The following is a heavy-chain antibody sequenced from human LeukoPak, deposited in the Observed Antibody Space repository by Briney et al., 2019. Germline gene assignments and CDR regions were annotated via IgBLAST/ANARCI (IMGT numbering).Heavy chain of an antibody. CDR2: IYYSGST. V-gene: IGHV4-39*07. CDR1: GGSISSSSYY. D-gene: IGHD3-22*01. J-gene: IGHJ4*02. CDR3: AREAHYDSSGYYD. Sequence: SETLSLTCTVSGGSISSSSYYWGWIRQPPGKGLEWIGSIYYSGSTYYNPSLKSRVTISVDTSKNQFSLKLSSVTAADTAVYYCAREAHYDSSGYYDWGQGTLVTVSS.